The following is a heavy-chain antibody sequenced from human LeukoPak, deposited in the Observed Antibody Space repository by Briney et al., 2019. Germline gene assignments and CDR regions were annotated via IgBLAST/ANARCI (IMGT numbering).Heavy chain of an antibody. Sequence: SETLSLTCTVSGGSISSYYWSWIRQPPGKGLEWIGYIYYTGSTNYNPSLRSRVTISVDTSKNHFSLKLTSVTAADAAVYYCARMYDGSGYYYPFDYWGQGTLVTVSS. J-gene: IGHJ4*02. CDR3: ARMYDGSGYYYPFDY. CDR2: IYYTGST. V-gene: IGHV4-59*08. CDR1: GGSISSYY. D-gene: IGHD3-22*01.